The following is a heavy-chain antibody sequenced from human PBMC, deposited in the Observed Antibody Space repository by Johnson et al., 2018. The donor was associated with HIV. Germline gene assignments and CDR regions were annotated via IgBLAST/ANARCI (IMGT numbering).Heavy chain of an antibody. Sequence: QVQLVESGGGLVQPGRSLRLSCAASGFTFSNYTMHWVRQAPGKGLEWVALISYDGGNKHFADSVKGRFTISRDNAKNSLYLQMNSLRAEDTAVYYCARDYDLAARPVAFDIWGQGTMVTVSS. J-gene: IGHJ3*02. CDR3: ARDYDLAARPVAFDI. V-gene: IGHV3-30-3*01. CDR2: ISYDGGNK. D-gene: IGHD6-6*01. CDR1: GFTFSNYT.